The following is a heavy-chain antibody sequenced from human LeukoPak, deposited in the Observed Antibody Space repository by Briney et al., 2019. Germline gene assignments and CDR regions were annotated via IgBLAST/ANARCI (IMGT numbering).Heavy chain of an antibody. CDR1: GDSISSYY. CDR3: ARGTLYCSSTFCYARPPGSYYYYYMDV. J-gene: IGHJ6*03. D-gene: IGHD2-2*01. CDR2: IYYSGST. V-gene: IGHV4-59*01. Sequence: SQTLSLTCTVSGDSISSYYWSWIRQPPGKGLEWIGYIYYSGSTNYNPSLKSRVTISVDTSKNQFSLKLSSVTAADTAVYYCARGTLYCSSTFCYARPPGSYYYYYMDVWGKGTTVTISS.